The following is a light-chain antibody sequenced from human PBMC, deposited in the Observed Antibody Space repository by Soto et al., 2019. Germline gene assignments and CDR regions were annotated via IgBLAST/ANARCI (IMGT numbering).Light chain of an antibody. Sequence: DTQMTQSPSTLSASVGDRVTITCRASQTGSSWLAWYQHKPWKAPKLLIYAASSLQSGVPSRFTGSGSGTDFTLTISSLQPEDFATYYCHQSYSLPEAFGQGTKV. CDR2: AAS. CDR3: HQSYSLPEA. J-gene: IGKJ1*01. V-gene: IGKV1-39*01. CDR1: QTGSSW.